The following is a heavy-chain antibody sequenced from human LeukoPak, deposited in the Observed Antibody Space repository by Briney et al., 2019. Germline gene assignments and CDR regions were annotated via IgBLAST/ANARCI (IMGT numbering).Heavy chain of an antibody. V-gene: IGHV3-30*18. J-gene: IGHJ4*02. CDR2: ISYDGDNK. D-gene: IGHD3/OR15-3a*01. CDR1: GFPFNNYW. Sequence: GGSLRLSCAASGFPFNNYWMHWVRQGPGKGLEWVAVISYDGDNKYYGDSVKGRFTVSRDNSKNTLYLQMNRLRPEDTAVYYCAESKGDFWTGYYFHWGQGTLVTVSS. CDR3: AESKGDFWTGYYFH.